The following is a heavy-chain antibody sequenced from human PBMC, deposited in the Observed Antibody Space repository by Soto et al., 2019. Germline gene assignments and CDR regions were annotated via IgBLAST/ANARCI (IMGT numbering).Heavy chain of an antibody. J-gene: IGHJ3*02. CDR1: GGSISSSNW. V-gene: IGHV4-4*02. Sequence: KTSETLSLTCAVSGGSISSSNWWSWVRQPPGKGLEWIGEIYHSGSTNYNPSLKSRVTISVDKSKNQFSLKLSSVTAADTAVYYCARASYDSSGYYDAFDIWGQGTMVTVSS. CDR3: ARASYDSSGYYDAFDI. D-gene: IGHD3-22*01. CDR2: IYHSGST.